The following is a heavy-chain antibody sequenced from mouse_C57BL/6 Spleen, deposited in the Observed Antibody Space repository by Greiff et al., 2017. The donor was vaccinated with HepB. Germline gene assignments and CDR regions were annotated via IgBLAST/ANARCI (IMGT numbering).Heavy chain of an antibody. CDR3: ARDASYSNYDAMDY. J-gene: IGHJ4*01. D-gene: IGHD2-5*01. Sequence: EVKLVESGGGLVKPGGSLKLSCAASGFTFSSYAMSWVRQTPEKRLEWVATISDGGSYTYYPDNVKGRFTISRDNAKNNLYLQMSHLKSEDTAMYYCARDASYSNYDAMDYWGQGTSVTVSS. CDR1: GFTFSSYA. V-gene: IGHV5-4*01. CDR2: ISDGGSYT.